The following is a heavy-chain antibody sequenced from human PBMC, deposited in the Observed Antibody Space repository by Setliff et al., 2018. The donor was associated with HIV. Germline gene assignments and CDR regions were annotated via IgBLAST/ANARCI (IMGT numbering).Heavy chain of an antibody. CDR3: ARDGLLVAGIRFDY. D-gene: IGHD6-19*01. Sequence: SVKVSCKASGDTFSSYAVSWVRQAPGQGLEWMGGIIPAFGTANYAQKFQGRVTITTDESTSTAYMELSGLRSEDTAVYFCARDGLLVAGIRFDYWGQGTLVTVSS. CDR1: GDTFSSYA. J-gene: IGHJ4*01. CDR2: IIPAFGTA. V-gene: IGHV1-69*05.